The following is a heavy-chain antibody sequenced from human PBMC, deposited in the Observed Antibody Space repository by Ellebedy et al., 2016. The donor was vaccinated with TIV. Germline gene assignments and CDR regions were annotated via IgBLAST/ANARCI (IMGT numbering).Heavy chain of an antibody. D-gene: IGHD3-22*01. V-gene: IGHV1-2*02. CDR2: INPNSGGT. J-gene: IGHJ6*02. Sequence: GESLKISCAASGFTFSSYAMHWVRQAPGQGLEWMGWINPNSGGTNYAQKFQGRVTMTRDTSISTAYMELSRLRSDDTAVYYCARDEGYSLDVWGQGTTVTVSS. CDR3: ARDEGYSLDV. CDR1: GFTFSSYA.